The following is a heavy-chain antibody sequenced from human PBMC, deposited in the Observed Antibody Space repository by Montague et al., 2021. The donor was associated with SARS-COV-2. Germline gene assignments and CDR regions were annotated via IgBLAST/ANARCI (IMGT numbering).Heavy chain of an antibody. CDR3: ARDDVVIEVVTKGMDV. J-gene: IGHJ6*02. Sequence: SETLSLTCTVSGGSISSSNYYWGWIRQPPGKGLEWIGNMYYSGSTYYNPSLKSRVTISIDTSKNQFSLKLSSVTAADTAVYYCARDDVVIEVVTKGMDVWGQGTTVTVSS. CDR2: MYYSGST. V-gene: IGHV4-39*07. D-gene: IGHD2-2*01. CDR1: GGSISSSNYY.